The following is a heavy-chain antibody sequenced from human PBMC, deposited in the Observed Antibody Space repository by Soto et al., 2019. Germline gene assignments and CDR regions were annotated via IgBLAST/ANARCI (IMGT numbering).Heavy chain of an antibody. CDR3: ARVQYQLPYYYYYMDV. CDR1: GFTFSSYW. D-gene: IGHD2-2*01. V-gene: IGHV3-74*01. Sequence: PGGSLSLSCAASGFTFSSYWMHWVRQAPGKGLVWVSRINSDGSSTSYADSVKGRFTISRDNAKNTLYLQMNSLRAEDTAVYYCARVQYQLPYYYYYMDVWGKGTTVTVSS. CDR2: INSDGSST. J-gene: IGHJ6*03.